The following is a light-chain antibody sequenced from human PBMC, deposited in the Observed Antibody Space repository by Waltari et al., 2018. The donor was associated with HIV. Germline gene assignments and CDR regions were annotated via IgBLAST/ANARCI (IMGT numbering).Light chain of an antibody. CDR2: WAS. V-gene: IGKV4-1*01. J-gene: IGKJ1*01. CDR1: QSLLYSANNKNY. CDR3: HQYFSAPWT. Sequence: DIVMTQSPDSLAVSLGERATINCKSSQSLLYSANNKNYLAWSQQKPGQPPKLLIYWASTRESGVPDRFSGSGSGTDFTLTISSLQADDVAVYYCHQYFSAPWTFSQGTKVEIK.